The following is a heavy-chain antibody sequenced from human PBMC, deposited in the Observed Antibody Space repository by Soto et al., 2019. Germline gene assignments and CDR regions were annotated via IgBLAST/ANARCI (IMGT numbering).Heavy chain of an antibody. CDR1: GFSLSSTRVA. D-gene: IGHD6-19*01. V-gene: IGHV2-5*02. CDR3: AHSVVAGLGYYFDY. J-gene: IGHJ4*02. CDR2: IYWDDDK. Sequence: QITLKESGPTLVKPTQTLTLTCTFSGFSLSSTRVAVGWIRQPPGKALEWLALIYWDDDKRYSPFLKSRPTTTKDTSKNPVVLTMTTMDPVDTATYYCAHSVVAGLGYYFDYWGQGTLVTVSS.